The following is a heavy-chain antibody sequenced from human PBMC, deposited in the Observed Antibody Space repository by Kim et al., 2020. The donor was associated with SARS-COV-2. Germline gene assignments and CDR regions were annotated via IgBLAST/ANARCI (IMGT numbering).Heavy chain of an antibody. J-gene: IGHJ4*02. CDR3: ARDRGMATIPC. V-gene: IGHV4-4*02. CDR1: GGSISSSNW. Sequence: SETLSLTCAVSGGSISSSNWWSCVRQPRGKVLEWIGVIYHSGSTNYTPSLKSRVTISVDKSKNQFSLQLSSVTAADTAVYYCARDRGMATIPCWGQGTLVTVSS. CDR2: IYHSGST. D-gene: IGHD5-12*01.